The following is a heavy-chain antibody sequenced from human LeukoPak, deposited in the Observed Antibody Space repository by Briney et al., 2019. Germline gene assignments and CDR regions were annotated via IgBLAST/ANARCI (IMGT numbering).Heavy chain of an antibody. Sequence: SETLSLTCAVYGGSFSGYYWSWIRQPPGKGLEWIGEINHSGSTNYNPSLKSRVTISVDTSKNQFSLKLSSVTAADTAVYYCARGAVAGHFDYWGQGTLVTVSS. CDR3: ARGAVAGHFDY. CDR1: GGSFSGYY. V-gene: IGHV4-34*01. D-gene: IGHD6-19*01. J-gene: IGHJ4*02. CDR2: INHSGST.